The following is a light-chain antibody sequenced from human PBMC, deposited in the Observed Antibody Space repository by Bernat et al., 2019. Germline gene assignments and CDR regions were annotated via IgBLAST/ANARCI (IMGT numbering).Light chain of an antibody. CDR2: SNN. CDR3: AAWDDSLNGQRV. J-gene: IGLJ3*02. V-gene: IGLV1-44*01. Sequence: QSVLTQPPSASGTPGQRVTISCSGSSSNIGSNTVNWYQQLPGTAPKLLIYSNNQLPSGVPDRFSGSKSGTSASLAISGLQSEDEADYYCAAWDDSLNGQRVFGGGTKLTVL. CDR1: SSNIGSNT.